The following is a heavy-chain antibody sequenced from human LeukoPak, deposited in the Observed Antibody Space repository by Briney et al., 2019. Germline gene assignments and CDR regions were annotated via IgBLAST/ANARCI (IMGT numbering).Heavy chain of an antibody. D-gene: IGHD2-2*02. Sequence: PGGSLRLSCAASGFTFSSYAMSWVRQAPGKGLEWVSAISGSGGSTYYADSVKGRFTISRDNSKNTLYLQMNSLRAEDTAVYYCAKDAVYCSSTSCYTAPMDVWGKGTTVTVSS. CDR3: AKDAVYCSSTSCYTAPMDV. J-gene: IGHJ6*03. CDR1: GFTFSSYA. V-gene: IGHV3-23*01. CDR2: ISGSGGST.